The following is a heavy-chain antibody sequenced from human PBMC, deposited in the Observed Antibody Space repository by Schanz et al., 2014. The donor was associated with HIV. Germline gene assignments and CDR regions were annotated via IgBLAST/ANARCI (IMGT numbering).Heavy chain of an antibody. V-gene: IGHV4-30-2*01. CDR3: PSLYSHFFDN. Sequence: QLQLQESGSGLVKPSQTLSLTCAVSGGSISSADYSWSWIRLPPGKGLEWIGNIDHSGSTYYNPSLKSRVPFSTHFPNTQSSLNLPPVTAADTAVYYCPSLYSHFFDNWGQGTLVTVSS. D-gene: IGHD2-21*01. CDR1: GGSISSADYS. J-gene: IGHJ4*02. CDR2: IDHSGST.